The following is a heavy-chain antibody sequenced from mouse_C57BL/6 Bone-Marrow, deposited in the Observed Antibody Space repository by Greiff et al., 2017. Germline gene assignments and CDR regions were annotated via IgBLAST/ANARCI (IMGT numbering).Heavy chain of an antibody. D-gene: IGHD2-4*01. CDR1: GYTFTSYW. CDR3: TVIYDYDEMDY. V-gene: IGHV1-5*01. CDR2: IYPGNSDT. J-gene: IGHJ4*01. Sequence: VQLQQSGTVLARPGASVKMSCKTSGYTFTSYWMHWVKQRPGQGLEWIGAIYPGNSDTSYNQKFKGKAKLTAVTFASTAYMELSSLTHEDSAVYYGTVIYDYDEMDYCGQGTSVTVSS.